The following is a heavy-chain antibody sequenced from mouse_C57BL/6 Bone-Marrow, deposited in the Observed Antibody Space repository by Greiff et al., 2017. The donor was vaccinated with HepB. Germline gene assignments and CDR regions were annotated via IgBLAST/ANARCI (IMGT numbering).Heavy chain of an antibody. Sequence: VQLQQSGAELVRPGASVKLSCTASGYTFTDYYMHWVKQRPEQGLEWIGWIDPDNGDTEYAEKFQGKATITADKSSNTAYLQLSSLTSEDTAGYCCAASGFAYWGQGTLVTVSA. V-gene: IGHV14-4*01. CDR3: AASGFAY. J-gene: IGHJ3*01. CDR1: GYTFTDYY. CDR2: IDPDNGDT. D-gene: IGHD6-2*01.